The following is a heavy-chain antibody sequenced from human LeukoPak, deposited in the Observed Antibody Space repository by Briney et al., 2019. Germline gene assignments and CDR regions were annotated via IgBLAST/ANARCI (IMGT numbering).Heavy chain of an antibody. V-gene: IGHV4-31*11. CDR2: IYYSGST. D-gene: IGHD6-19*01. J-gene: IGHJ4*02. CDR1: GGSISSGGYS. Sequence: SQTLSLTCAVSGGSISSGGYSWSWIRQHPGKGLEWIGYIYYSGSTYYNPSLKSRVTISVDTSKNQFSLKLSSVTAADTAVYYCARDREGSSGTFDYWGQGTLVTVSS. CDR3: ARDREGSSGTFDY.